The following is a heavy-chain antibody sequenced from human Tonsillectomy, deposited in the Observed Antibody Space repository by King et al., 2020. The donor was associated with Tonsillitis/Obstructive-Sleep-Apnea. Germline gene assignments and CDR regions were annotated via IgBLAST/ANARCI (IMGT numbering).Heavy chain of an antibody. J-gene: IGHJ4*02. CDR1: GFTFTTYW. D-gene: IGHD2-15*01. CDR2: IKRDGSEK. V-gene: IGHV3-7*01. Sequence: EVQLVESGGGLVQPGGSLRLSCAGSGFTFTTYWMTWVRQAPGKGLEWVANIKRDGSEKNYVDSVKGRFTISRDNAKNSLYLQMNSLRAEDTAVYYCARDLSYCRGGSCYDRFDYWGQGTLVTVSS. CDR3: ARDLSYCRGGSCYDRFDY.